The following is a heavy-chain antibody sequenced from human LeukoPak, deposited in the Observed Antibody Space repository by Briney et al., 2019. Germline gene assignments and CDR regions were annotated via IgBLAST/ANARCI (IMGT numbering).Heavy chain of an antibody. D-gene: IGHD3-10*01. V-gene: IGHV3-21*01. CDR1: GFTFSSYS. CDR3: AKQYRVQGYCYYYMDV. CDR2: ISSSSLYT. Sequence: GESLRLSCAASGFTFSSYSMNWVRQAPGRGLEWVSFISSSSLYTYYADSVKGRFTISRDNAKNSLYLQMTSLRAEDTAIYYCAKQYRVQGYCYYYMDVWGKGTTVTVSS. J-gene: IGHJ6*03.